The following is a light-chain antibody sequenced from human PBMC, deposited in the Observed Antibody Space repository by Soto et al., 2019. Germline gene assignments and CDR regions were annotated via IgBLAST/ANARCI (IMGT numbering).Light chain of an antibody. CDR1: QSVTTNY. V-gene: IGKV3-20*01. J-gene: IGKJ1*01. CDR2: GAS. CDR3: QQYGSSPRT. Sequence: EIGLTQSPGTLSLSPGARATLSCRATQSVTTNYLAWYQHKPGQAPRLLIYGASHRATDIPDKFSGSGSGTYFTITISRLEPEDSAVYDCQQYGSSPRTFGQGNKLDIK.